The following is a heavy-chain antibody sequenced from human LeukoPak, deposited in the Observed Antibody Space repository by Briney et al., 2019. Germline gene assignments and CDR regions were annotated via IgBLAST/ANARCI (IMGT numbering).Heavy chain of an antibody. D-gene: IGHD6-19*01. CDR1: GVSISIYY. V-gene: IGHV4-59*08. Sequence: PSETLSLTCTVSGVSISIYYWIWIRQPPGKGLEWIVYIYYSGSTNYNPSLKSRVTISVDTSKNQFSLKLSSVPAADTAVYYCVRAVASKFDYWGQGTLVTVSS. J-gene: IGHJ4*02. CDR3: VRAVASKFDY. CDR2: IYYSGST.